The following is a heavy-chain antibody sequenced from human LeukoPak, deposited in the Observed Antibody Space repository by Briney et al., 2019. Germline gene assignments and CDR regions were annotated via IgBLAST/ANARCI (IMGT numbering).Heavy chain of an antibody. D-gene: IGHD6-13*01. CDR3: VKGAGYFDH. CDR1: GFTFSSYS. Sequence: GGSLRLSCAASGFTFSSYSMTWVRQAPGKGLEWVSSMGGNGDNTYYADSVQGRFTISRDDSKMTLYLQMNSLKAGDTAVYFRVKGAGYFDHWGQGALVTVSS. V-gene: IGHV3-23*01. J-gene: IGHJ4*02. CDR2: MGGNGDNT.